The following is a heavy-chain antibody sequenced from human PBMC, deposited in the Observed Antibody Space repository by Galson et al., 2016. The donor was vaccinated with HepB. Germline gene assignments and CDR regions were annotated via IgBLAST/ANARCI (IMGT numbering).Heavy chain of an antibody. Sequence: PGKGLEWIGEVHQSGSTNYSPSLKSRVTISIDKSKNQFSLKLTSVTAADAAVYYCARVPPRYYYYYGMDVWGQGTTVTVSS. CDR2: VHQSGST. CDR3: ARVPPRYYYYYGMDV. V-gene: IGHV4-4*02. J-gene: IGHJ6*02.